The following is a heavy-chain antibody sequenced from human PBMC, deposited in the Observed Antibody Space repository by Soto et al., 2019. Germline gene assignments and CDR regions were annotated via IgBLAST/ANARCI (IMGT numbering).Heavy chain of an antibody. Sequence: SETLSLTCSVFGGSIRSSGCYCGWIRQPPGKGLGGIGGIYYSGSTYYNPSLKSRVTIPADTSKNQLSLKLSPVTAADTAVSYCARGGNDYDILPGPSGPYYSYYMDVWGKGTTVTVSS. D-gene: IGHD3-9*01. CDR2: IYYSGST. CDR3: ARGGNDYDILPGPSGPYYSYYMDV. V-gene: IGHV4-39*07. J-gene: IGHJ6*03. CDR1: GGSIRSSGCY.